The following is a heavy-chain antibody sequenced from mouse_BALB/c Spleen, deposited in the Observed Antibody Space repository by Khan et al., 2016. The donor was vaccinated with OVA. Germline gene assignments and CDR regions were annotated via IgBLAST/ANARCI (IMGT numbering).Heavy chain of an antibody. CDR3: ARVSGGDFDY. V-gene: IGHV3-2*02. J-gene: IGHJ2*01. CDR1: GYSITSDYA. Sequence: EVKLLESGPGLVKPSQSLSLTCTVTGYSITSDYAWNWIRQFPGNKLEWLGYISYSGNTKYNPSLKSRISVTRDTSKNQFFLQLNSVTTEDSATYYCARVSGGDFDYWGQGNTLTVSS. D-gene: IGHD4-1*01. CDR2: ISYSGNT.